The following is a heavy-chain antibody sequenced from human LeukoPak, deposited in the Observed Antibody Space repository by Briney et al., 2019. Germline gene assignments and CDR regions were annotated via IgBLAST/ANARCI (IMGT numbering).Heavy chain of an antibody. V-gene: IGHV3-20*04. CDR1: GFTFDDYG. D-gene: IGHD2-8*01. CDR3: ARGFRNGPFDC. J-gene: IGHJ4*02. CDR2: INRNGGST. Sequence: GGSLRLSCEASGFTFDDYGMRGVRQPRGGGLECDSDINRNGGSTDYADSVKGRFTISRDNAKNPHFLQMNSLRVEDTALYYCARGFRNGPFDCWGQGTLVTVSS.